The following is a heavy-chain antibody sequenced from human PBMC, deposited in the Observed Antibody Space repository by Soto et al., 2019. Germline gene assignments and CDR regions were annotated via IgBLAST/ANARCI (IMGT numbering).Heavy chain of an antibody. CDR3: ARRYGISSICYLYGMDV. CDR1: GGTFSTYA. CDR2: IIPMFGTA. J-gene: IGHJ6*04. Sequence: QVQLVQSGAEVKKPGSSVKVSCKASGGTFSTYAISWVRQAHGQGLEWMGGIIPMFGTANYAQKFQGRVTINAVESTRTAYMEVSSLRAEDTAVFYCARRYGISSICYLYGMDVWGKGTTRTGSS. D-gene: IGHD2-2*01. V-gene: IGHV1-69*12.